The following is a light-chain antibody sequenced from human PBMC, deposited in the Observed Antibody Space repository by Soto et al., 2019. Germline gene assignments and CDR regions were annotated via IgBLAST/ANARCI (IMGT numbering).Light chain of an antibody. CDR2: DAS. CDR1: QSVSRY. V-gene: IGKV3-11*01. CDR3: QQRSNWPPIT. J-gene: IGKJ5*01. Sequence: EIVLTQSPATLSLSPGERATLSCRASQSVSRYLAWYQHKPGQAPRLLIYDASNRATGIPARFSGSGSGTDFTLPISSIEPEDFAVYYCQQRSNWPPITCVQGTRLEIK.